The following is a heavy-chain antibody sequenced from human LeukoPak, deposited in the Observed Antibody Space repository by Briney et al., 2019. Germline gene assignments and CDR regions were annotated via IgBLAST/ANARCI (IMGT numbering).Heavy chain of an antibody. J-gene: IGHJ4*02. CDR3: ATPILSFWSGYYNY. CDR1: GYTLTELS. Sequence: GASVKVSCKVSGYTLTELSMHWVRQAPGKGLEWMGGFDPGDGETIYAQKFQGRVTMTEDTSTDTAYMELSSLRSEDTAVYYCATPILSFWSGYYNYWGQGTLVTVSS. CDR2: FDPGDGET. V-gene: IGHV1-24*01. D-gene: IGHD3-3*01.